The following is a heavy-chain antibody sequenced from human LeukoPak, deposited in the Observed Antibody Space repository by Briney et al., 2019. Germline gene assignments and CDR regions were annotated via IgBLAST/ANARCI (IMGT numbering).Heavy chain of an antibody. J-gene: IGHJ5*02. CDR3: ARALGYCSSNSCSNWFDP. V-gene: IGHV1-69*13. D-gene: IGHD2-2*01. CDR1: GGTFSSYA. CDR2: IIPIFGTA. Sequence: GASVKVSCKASGGTFSSYAISWVRQAPGQGLEWMGGIIPIFGTANCAQKFQGRVTITADESTSTAYMELSSLRSEDTTVYYCARALGYCSSNSCSNWFDPWGQGTLVTVSS.